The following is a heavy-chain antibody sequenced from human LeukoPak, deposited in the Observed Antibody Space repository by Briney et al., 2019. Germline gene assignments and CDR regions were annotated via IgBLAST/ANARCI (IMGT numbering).Heavy chain of an antibody. Sequence: SQTLSLTCAVYGGSFSDYFWSWIRQPPGKGLEWIGEISHSGSTTYNPSLRSRVTISGDTSKKQFSLKLSSVTAADTAVYYCVTYYYGSSAPKRNYWGQGILVTVSS. J-gene: IGHJ4*02. CDR1: GGSFSDYF. D-gene: IGHD3-22*01. CDR3: VTYYYGSSAPKRNY. V-gene: IGHV4-34*01. CDR2: ISHSGST.